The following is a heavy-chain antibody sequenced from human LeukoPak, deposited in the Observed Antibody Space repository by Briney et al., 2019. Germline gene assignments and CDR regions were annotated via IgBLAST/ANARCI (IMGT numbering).Heavy chain of an antibody. D-gene: IGHD6-13*01. V-gene: IGHV4-34*01. CDR2: INDSGST. CDR1: GGSFSGYY. CDR3: AKHRGAAGWRSFDI. Sequence: PSETLSLTCGVSGGSFSGYYWSWIRQPPGKGLEWIGEINDSGSTKYNPSLKSRVTISIDTSKNQFSLRLNSVTAADTAVYYCAKHRGAAGWRSFDIWGQGTMVTVSS. J-gene: IGHJ3*02.